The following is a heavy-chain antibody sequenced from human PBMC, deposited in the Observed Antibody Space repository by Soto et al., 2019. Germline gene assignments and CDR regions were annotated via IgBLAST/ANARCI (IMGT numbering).Heavy chain of an antibody. CDR2: TTGSGETT. V-gene: IGHV3-23*01. J-gene: IGHJ4*02. D-gene: IGHD5-12*01. CDR3: AKAQEASGNVNSFLHF. CDR1: GFGFSAYA. Sequence: EVQLLESGGALVQPGGSLRLSCAASGFGFSAYAMSWVHQAPGRGLQWVTVTTGSGETTYYADSVRGRFTISRDNSKNTLHLHMYSLRAEDTATYYCAKAQEASGNVNSFLHFWGQGTLVTVSS.